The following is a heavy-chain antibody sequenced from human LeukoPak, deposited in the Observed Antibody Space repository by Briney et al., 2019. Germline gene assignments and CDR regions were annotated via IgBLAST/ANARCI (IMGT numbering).Heavy chain of an antibody. V-gene: IGHV3-23*01. D-gene: IGHD3-16*01. CDR3: ARAIWGGQEYYFDF. J-gene: IGHJ4*02. CDR2: LSGNGGTS. Sequence: PGGSLRLSCTASGFTFNMYAMNWVRQAPGKGLEWVSGLSGNGGTSYYGDSVKGRFTISRDNSKNTLYLQMNSLRAEDTAVYYCARAIWGGQEYYFDFWGQGTLVTVSS. CDR1: GFTFNMYA.